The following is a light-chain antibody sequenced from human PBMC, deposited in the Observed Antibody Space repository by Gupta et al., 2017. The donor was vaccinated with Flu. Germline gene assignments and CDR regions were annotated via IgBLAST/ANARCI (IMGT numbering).Light chain of an antibody. V-gene: IGKV3-11*01. CDR2: DAS. CDR3: QQRSNWLT. Sequence: IVLPQSAALLSLSPGERATLSCRASQSVRSYLAWYQQKPGQAPRLLIYDASNRATGIPARFSGSGSGTDFTLTISSLEPEDFAVYYCQQRSNWLTFGGGTKVEIK. CDR1: QSVRSY. J-gene: IGKJ4*01.